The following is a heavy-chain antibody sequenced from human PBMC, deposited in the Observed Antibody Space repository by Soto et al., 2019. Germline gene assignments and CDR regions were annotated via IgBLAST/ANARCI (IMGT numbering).Heavy chain of an antibody. CDR1: GGSISSGGYS. CDR3: ASTAAAGPTDYYYYGMDV. CDR2: IYHSGST. J-gene: IGHJ6*02. V-gene: IGHV4-30-2*01. Sequence: SETLSLTCAVSGGSISSGGYSWSWIRQPPGKGLEWIGYIYHSGSTYYNPSLKSRVTISVDTSKNQFSLKLSSVTAADTAVYYCASTAAAGPTDYYYYGMDVWGQGTTVTVSS. D-gene: IGHD6-13*01.